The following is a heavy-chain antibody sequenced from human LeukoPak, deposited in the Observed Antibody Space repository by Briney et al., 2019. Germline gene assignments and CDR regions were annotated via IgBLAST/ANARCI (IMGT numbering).Heavy chain of an antibody. CDR1: RFTVSSSF. J-gene: IGHJ4*02. Sequence: PGGSLRLSCAASRFTVSSSFMSWVRQAPGEGLEWVSLIYSGGYTYYADSVKDRFTISRDNSKNTLYLQMGSLKPEDMAVYYCARDSCSGDRCWRYFVNWGQGTLVTVSS. V-gene: IGHV3-66*01. CDR2: IYSGGYT. CDR3: ARDSCSGDRCWRYFVN. D-gene: IGHD2-15*01.